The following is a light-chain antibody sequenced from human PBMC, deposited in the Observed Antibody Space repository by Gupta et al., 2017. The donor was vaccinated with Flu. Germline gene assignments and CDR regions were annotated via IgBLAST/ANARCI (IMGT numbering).Light chain of an antibody. CDR2: GAS. CDR1: HSVSSG. Sequence: GERATVSCRASHSVSSGLAWYQQKPGQAPRLLIYGASTRATGIPARFSGSGSGTEFTLTISSLQSEDFAVYYCQQYNNWQRTFGQGTKVEIK. V-gene: IGKV3-15*01. CDR3: QQYNNWQRT. J-gene: IGKJ1*01.